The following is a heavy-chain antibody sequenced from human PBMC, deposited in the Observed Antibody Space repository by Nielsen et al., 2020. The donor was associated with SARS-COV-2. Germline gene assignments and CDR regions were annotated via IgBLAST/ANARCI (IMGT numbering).Heavy chain of an antibody. CDR2: ISAYNGNT. CDR1: GYTFISYG. J-gene: IGHJ4*02. V-gene: IGHV1-18*01. D-gene: IGHD6-6*01. Sequence: ASVKVSCKASGYTFISYGISWVRQAPGQGLEWMGWISAYNGNTNYAQKLQGRVTMTTDTSTSTAYMELRSLRSDDTAVYYCARDSSLVRLSIAARPNDYWGQGTLVTVSS. CDR3: ARDSSLVRLSIAARPNDY.